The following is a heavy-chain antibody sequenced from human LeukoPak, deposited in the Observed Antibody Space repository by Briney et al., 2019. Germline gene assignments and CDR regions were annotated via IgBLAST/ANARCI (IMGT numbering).Heavy chain of an antibody. CDR2: IYSGGST. CDR1: GYTVSSNY. V-gene: IGHV3-66*02. D-gene: IGHD3-9*01. J-gene: IGHJ4*02. CDR3: ASSLYYDILTGYPPFDY. Sequence: GGSLRLSCAPSGYTVSSNYMSWVRQAPGKGLEWVSVIYSGGSTYYADSVKGRFTISRDNSKNTLYLQMNSLRAEDTAVYYCASSLYYDILTGYPPFDYWGQGTLATVSS.